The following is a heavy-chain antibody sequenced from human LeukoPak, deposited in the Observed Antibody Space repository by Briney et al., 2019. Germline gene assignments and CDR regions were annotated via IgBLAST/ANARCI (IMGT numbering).Heavy chain of an antibody. CDR2: IRYDGSNK. D-gene: IGHD3-22*01. Sequence: GGSLRLSCAASGFTFSTYGMHWVRQAPGKGLEWVAFIRYDGSNKYYADSVKSRFTISRDNSKNTLYLQMNSLRAEDTAVYYCAKELPPARYFDTSGYFDYWGQGTLVTVSS. V-gene: IGHV3-30*02. J-gene: IGHJ4*02. CDR1: GFTFSTYG. CDR3: AKELPPARYFDTSGYFDY.